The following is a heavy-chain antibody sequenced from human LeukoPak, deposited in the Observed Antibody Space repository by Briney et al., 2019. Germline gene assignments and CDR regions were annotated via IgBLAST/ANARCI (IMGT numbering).Heavy chain of an antibody. Sequence: PGGSLRLSCAASGISINDYYMSWIRQAPGKGLEWVSYITSSDSTIHYADSVKGRFTISRDNSKNTLYLQMNSLRAEDTAVYYCAKEIWPTVTTPGWTYFDYWGQGALVTVSS. CDR1: GISINDYY. V-gene: IGHV3-11*04. J-gene: IGHJ4*02. D-gene: IGHD4-17*01. CDR3: AKEIWPTVTTPGWTYFDY. CDR2: ITSSDSTI.